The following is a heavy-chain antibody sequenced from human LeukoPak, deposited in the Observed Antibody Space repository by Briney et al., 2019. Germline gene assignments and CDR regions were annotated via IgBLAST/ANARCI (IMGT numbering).Heavy chain of an antibody. Sequence: SETLSLTCTVSGDSISSITYYWAWIRQPPGQGLEWLGNLYYSGTTFYNPSLKSRVTISIDTSKNHFSLELSSVTAADMAVYYCARGLYDGGSWFHFDSWGQGTLVTVSS. CDR2: LYYSGTT. J-gene: IGHJ4*02. V-gene: IGHV4-39*02. D-gene: IGHD6-13*01. CDR3: ARGLYDGGSWFHFDS. CDR1: GDSISSITYY.